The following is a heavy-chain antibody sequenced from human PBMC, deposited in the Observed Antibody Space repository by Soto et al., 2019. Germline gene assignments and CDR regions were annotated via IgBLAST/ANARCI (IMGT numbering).Heavy chain of an antibody. CDR1: GFTFSSYA. V-gene: IGHV3-23*01. Sequence: EVQLLESGGGLVQPGGSLRLSCAASGFTFSSYAMSWVRQAPGKGLEWVSSISGNGGSTNYADSVKGRFTISRDNSKNTLHMQMNGLSAEDTEHSDGGRERGVYRSGTTCLGGGSFDYWGQGTLVTVSS. D-gene: IGHD2-2*01. CDR3: GRERGVYRSGTTCLGGGSFDY. CDR2: ISGNGGST. J-gene: IGHJ4*02.